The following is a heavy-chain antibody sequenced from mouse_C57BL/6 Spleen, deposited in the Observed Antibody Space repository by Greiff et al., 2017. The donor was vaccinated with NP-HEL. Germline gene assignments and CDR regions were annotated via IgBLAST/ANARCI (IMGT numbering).Heavy chain of an antibody. J-gene: IGHJ4*01. V-gene: IGHV5-4*03. D-gene: IGHD2-2*01. CDR3: ARLVKRYAMDY. Sequence: EVKLVESGGGLVKPGGSLKLSCAASGFTFSSYAMSWVRQTPEKRLEWVATISDGGSYTYYPDNVKGRFTISRDNAKNNLYLQMSHLKSEDTAMYYCARLVKRYAMDYWGQGTSVTVSS. CDR2: ISDGGSYT. CDR1: GFTFSSYA.